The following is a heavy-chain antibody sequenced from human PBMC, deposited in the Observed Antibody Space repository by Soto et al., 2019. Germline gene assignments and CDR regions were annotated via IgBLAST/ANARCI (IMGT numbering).Heavy chain of an antibody. CDR1: GFTFGSYW. CDR2: LNSDGSTT. V-gene: IGHV3-74*01. D-gene: IGHD2-15*01. CDR3: ARTLVAAGFYYDYGMDV. J-gene: IGHJ6*02. Sequence: EVQLVESGGGLVQPGGSLRLSCAASGFTFGSYWMHWVRQAPGKGLVWVARLNSDGSTTSYADSVRGRFTISRDNAKSTLYLQMNSLTAEDTAVYYCARTLVAAGFYYDYGMDVWGQGTTVTVS.